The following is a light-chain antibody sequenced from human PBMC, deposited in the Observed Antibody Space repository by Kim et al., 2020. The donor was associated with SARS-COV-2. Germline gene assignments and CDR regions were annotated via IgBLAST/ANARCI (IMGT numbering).Light chain of an antibody. CDR1: KLGDQY. Sequence: VSPGQTASITCSGDKLGDQYACWYQQKPGRSPVLVIYQDSKRPSGIPERFSGSNSGNTATLTISGTQAMDGADYYCQAWDSSTAIVFGGGTQLTVL. CDR3: QAWDSSTAIV. J-gene: IGLJ3*02. V-gene: IGLV3-1*01. CDR2: QDS.